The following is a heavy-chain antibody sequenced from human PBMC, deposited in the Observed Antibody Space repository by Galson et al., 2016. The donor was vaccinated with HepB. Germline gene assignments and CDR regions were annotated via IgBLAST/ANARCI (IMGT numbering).Heavy chain of an antibody. D-gene: IGHD4-17*01. CDR2: IRGSDNST. CDR1: GFTFSNYA. Sequence: SLRLSCAASGFTFSNYAMSWVRQAPGKGLEWVSAIRGSDNSTYYADSVKGRFTISRDNSKNTLYLQMNCLRTEDSALYYCANGGDYCRFDSWGQGALVTVSS. V-gene: IGHV3-23*01. CDR3: ANGGDYCRFDS. J-gene: IGHJ4*02.